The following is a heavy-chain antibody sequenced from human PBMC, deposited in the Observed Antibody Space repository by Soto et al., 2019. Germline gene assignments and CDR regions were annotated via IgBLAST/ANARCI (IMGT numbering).Heavy chain of an antibody. Sequence: EVQLVESGGVLVQPGGSLRVSCAASGFTFSTSWMNWVRQAPGKGLEWVANINGDGSEEYYVDSVRGRFTISRDNVKNSLFPQMNSLRAGDTAVYYCAAGFPPDYWGQGTLVTVSS. CDR2: INGDGSEE. D-gene: IGHD3-10*01. CDR1: GFTFSTSW. CDR3: AAGFPPDY. J-gene: IGHJ1*01. V-gene: IGHV3-7*01.